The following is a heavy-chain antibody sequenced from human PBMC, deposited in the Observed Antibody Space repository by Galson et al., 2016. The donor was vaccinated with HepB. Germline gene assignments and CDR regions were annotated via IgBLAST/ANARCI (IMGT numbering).Heavy chain of an antibody. D-gene: IGHD4-17*01. J-gene: IGHJ2*01. Sequence: SLRLSCAASGFTFSSYAMTWVRQAPGKGLDWVSTISGSGGETHYADSVKGRFTFSRDNSKNTMYVQTTSLRAEDTAVYYCASGTTVTTSNSFWYFDLWGRGTLVTVSS. V-gene: IGHV3-23*01. CDR2: ISGSGGET. CDR3: ASGTTVTTSNSFWYFDL. CDR1: GFTFSSYA.